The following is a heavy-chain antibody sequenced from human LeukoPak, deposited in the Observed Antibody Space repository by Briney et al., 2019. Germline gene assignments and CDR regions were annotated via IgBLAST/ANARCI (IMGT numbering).Heavy chain of an antibody. Sequence: GGSLTLSCAGSGFMVSDYWMRWVGPAPGQGLEWVANIKQDGSRDYYAALVKGRFTISRDNAKNSEYLPMDSLRAVDTAVYYCASGGMGARNFYYDTFHYWGQGTLVTVSS. CDR1: GFMVSDYW. CDR3: ASGGMGARNFYYDTFHY. CDR2: IKQDGSRD. V-gene: IGHV3-7*01. J-gene: IGHJ4*02. D-gene: IGHD3-22*01.